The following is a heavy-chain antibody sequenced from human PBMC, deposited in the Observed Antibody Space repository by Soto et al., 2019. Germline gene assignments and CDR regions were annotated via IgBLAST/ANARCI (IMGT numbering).Heavy chain of an antibody. CDR3: AKARGPPLFDY. D-gene: IGHD3-10*01. Sequence: GGSLRLSCAASGFTFSSYAMSWVRQAPGKGLEWVSAISGSGGSTYYADSVKGRSTISRDNSKNTLYLQMNSLRAGDTAVYYCAKARGPPLFDYWGQGTLVTVSS. V-gene: IGHV3-23*01. J-gene: IGHJ4*02. CDR2: ISGSGGST. CDR1: GFTFSSYA.